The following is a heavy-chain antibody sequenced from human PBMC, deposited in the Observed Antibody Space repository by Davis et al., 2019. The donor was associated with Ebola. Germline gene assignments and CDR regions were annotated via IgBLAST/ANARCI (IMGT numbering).Heavy chain of an antibody. CDR2: IRYDGSNK. V-gene: IGHV3-30*02. CDR1: GFTFSSYG. D-gene: IGHD6-13*01. J-gene: IGHJ1*01. CDR3: AKDQWYSSSWAREYFQH. Sequence: PGGSLRLSCAASGFTFSSYGMHWVRQAPGKGLEWVAFIRYDGSNKYYADSVKGRFTISRDNSKNTLYLQMNSLRAEDTAVYYCAKDQWYSSSWAREYFQHWGQGTLVTVSS.